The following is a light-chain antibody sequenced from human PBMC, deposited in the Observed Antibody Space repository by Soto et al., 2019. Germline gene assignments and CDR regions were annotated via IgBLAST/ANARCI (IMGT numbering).Light chain of an antibody. J-gene: IGKJ1*01. V-gene: IGKV3-20*01. CDR1: QTVSSNY. CDR3: QQYGGSPTWT. Sequence: DSVLTQSPGTLSLSPGERATLSCRASQTVSSNYLACYQQRPGQAPRLLIYGASTRATGIPDRFSGSGSGTDFTLTISRLEPEDFAVYYCQQYGGSPTWTFGQGTKVEIK. CDR2: GAS.